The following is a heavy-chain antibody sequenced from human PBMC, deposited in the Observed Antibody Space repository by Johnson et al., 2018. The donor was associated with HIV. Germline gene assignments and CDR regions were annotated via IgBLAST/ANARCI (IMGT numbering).Heavy chain of an antibody. J-gene: IGHJ3*02. D-gene: IGHD1-26*01. V-gene: IGHV3-30*19. CDR1: GFTFSSYG. Sequence: QVQLLESGGGVVQPGGSLRLSCAASGFTFSSYGMHWVRQAPGKGLEWVAVISYDGSNKYYADSVKGRFTISRDNSKNTLYLQMNSLRAEDTAVYYCARAPNVWGGSYYGDVFDIWGQGTMVAVSS. CDR2: ISYDGSNK. CDR3: ARAPNVWGGSYYGDVFDI.